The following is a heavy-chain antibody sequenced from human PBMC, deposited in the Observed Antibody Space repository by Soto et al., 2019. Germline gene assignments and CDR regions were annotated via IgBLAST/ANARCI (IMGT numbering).Heavy chain of an antibody. D-gene: IGHD5-18*01. CDR2: IHYSGST. J-gene: IGHJ4*02. CDR1: GGSISSYY. CDR3: ARHRYSYGVYYFDY. Sequence: SETLSLTCTVSGGSISSYYWSWIRQPPGKGLEWIGYIHYSGSTNYNPSLTSRVTISVDTSKNQFSLKLSSVTAADTAVYYCARHRYSYGVYYFDYWGQGTLVTVSS. V-gene: IGHV4-59*08.